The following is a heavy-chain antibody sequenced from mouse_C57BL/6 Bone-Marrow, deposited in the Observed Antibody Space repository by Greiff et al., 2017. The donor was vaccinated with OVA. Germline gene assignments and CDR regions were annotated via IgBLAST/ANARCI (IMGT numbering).Heavy chain of an antibody. CDR1: GYTFTSYG. Sequence: QVQLQQSGAELARPGASVKLSCKASGYTFTSYGISWVKQRTGQGLEWIGEIYPRSGNTYYNEKFKGKATLTADKSSSTAYMELRSLTSEDSAVYFCAPQTAQANYYAMDYWGQGTSVTVSS. CDR2: IYPRSGNT. J-gene: IGHJ4*01. D-gene: IGHD3-2*02. CDR3: APQTAQANYYAMDY. V-gene: IGHV1-81*01.